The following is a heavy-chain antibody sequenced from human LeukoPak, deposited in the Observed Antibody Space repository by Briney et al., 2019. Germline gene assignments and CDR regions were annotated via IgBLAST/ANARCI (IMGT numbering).Heavy chain of an antibody. CDR1: GFTFSSYA. J-gene: IGHJ4*02. Sequence: GGSLRLSCAASGFTFSSYAMSWVRQAPGKGLEWVSAISGSGGGTYYADSVKGRFTISRDNAKNSLYLQMNSLRAGDTAVYYCARDLNWAFDYWGQGALVTVSS. D-gene: IGHD3-16*01. V-gene: IGHV3-23*01. CDR3: ARDLNWAFDY. CDR2: ISGSGGGT.